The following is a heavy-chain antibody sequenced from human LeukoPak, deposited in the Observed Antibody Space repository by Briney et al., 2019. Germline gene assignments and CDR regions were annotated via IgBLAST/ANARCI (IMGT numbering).Heavy chain of an antibody. CDR1: GDSVSSNSAA. D-gene: IGHD2-2*01. V-gene: IGHV6-1*01. CDR2: TYYRPKWYN. CDR3: ARVGGIVVVPAASFDY. Sequence: SQTLSLTCAISGDSVSSNSAAWNWIRQSPSRGLEWLGRTYYRPKWYNDYAVSVKSRITINPDTSKNQFSLQLNSVTPGDTAVYCCARVGGIVVVPAASFDYWGQGTLVTVSS. J-gene: IGHJ4*02.